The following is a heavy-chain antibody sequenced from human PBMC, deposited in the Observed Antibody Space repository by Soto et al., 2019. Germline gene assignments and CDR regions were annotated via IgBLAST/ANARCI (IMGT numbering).Heavy chain of an antibody. D-gene: IGHD5-18*01. V-gene: IGHV1-58*01. Sequence: QMQLVQSGPEVKKPGTSVKVSCQASGFTFTSSAVQWVRQARGQRLEWIGWIVVGSGNTNYAQKFQERVTITRDMSTSTAYMELSSLRSEDTAVYYCAAGGYSYGYAGYYYYGMDVWGQGTTVTVSS. CDR2: IVVGSGNT. CDR1: GFTFTSSA. CDR3: AAGGYSYGYAGYYYYGMDV. J-gene: IGHJ6*02.